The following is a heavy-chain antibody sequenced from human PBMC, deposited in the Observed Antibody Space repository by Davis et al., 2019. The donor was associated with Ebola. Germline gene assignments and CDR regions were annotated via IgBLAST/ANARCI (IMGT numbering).Heavy chain of an antibody. CDR1: GGSISSYY. J-gene: IGHJ6*02. CDR2: IYYSGST. V-gene: IGHV4-59*01. D-gene: IGHD7-27*01. CDR3: ARVGNPYYYYGMDV. Sequence: SETLYLTCTVPGGSISSYYWSWIRQPPGKGLEWIGYIYYSGSTNYNPSLKSRVTISVDTSKNQFSLKLSSVTAADTAVYYCARVGNPYYYYGMDVWGQGTTVTVSS.